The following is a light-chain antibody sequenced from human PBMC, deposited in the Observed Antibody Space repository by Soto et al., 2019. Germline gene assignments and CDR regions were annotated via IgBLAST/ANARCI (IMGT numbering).Light chain of an antibody. CDR2: DES. J-gene: IGKJ2*01. CDR1: QSVSIY. V-gene: IGKV3-11*01. Sequence: EIVLTQSPATLSLSPGEGATLSCRASQSVSIYLAWYQQKPGQAPRLLIYDESNRATCIPARFSVIWSGTELTLTISSLEPEDFAVYYCQQRYNWPPYTFGQGTKLEIK. CDR3: QQRYNWPPYT.